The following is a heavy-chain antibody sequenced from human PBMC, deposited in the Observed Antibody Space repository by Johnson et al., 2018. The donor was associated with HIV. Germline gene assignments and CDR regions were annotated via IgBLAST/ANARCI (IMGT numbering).Heavy chain of an antibody. V-gene: IGHV3-9*01. CDR1: GFTFDDYA. Sequence: VQLVESGGGLVQPGRSLRLFCAASGFTFDDYAMHWVRQAPGKGLEWVSGISWKSGSIGYADSVKGRFTISRDNAKNSLYLQMNSLRAEDTALYYCAKDGYSSSWYPYAFDIWGQGTMVTVSS. CDR3: AKDGYSSSWYPYAFDI. CDR2: ISWKSGSI. J-gene: IGHJ3*02. D-gene: IGHD6-13*01.